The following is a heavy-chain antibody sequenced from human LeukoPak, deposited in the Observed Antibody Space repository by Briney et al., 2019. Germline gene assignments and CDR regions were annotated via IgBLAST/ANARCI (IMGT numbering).Heavy chain of an antibody. CDR2: IKSDGST. CDR3: ARAPSEIGGYYPEYFRH. D-gene: IGHD3-22*01. J-gene: IGHJ1*01. Sequence: GGSLRLSCAASGFTFSSYWMHWVRQAPGKGKVLVSRIKSDGSTRYADSVKGRFTISRDNAKNTVSLQMNSLRAEDTGVYYCARAPSEIGGYYPEYFRHWGQGTLVTVSP. V-gene: IGHV3-74*01. CDR1: GFTFSSYW.